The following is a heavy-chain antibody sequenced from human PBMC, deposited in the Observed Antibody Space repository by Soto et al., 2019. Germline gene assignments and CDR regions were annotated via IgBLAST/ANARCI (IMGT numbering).Heavy chain of an antibody. V-gene: IGHV3-49*04. D-gene: IGHD3-22*01. CDR1: GFRFSEHA. CDR2: IRNTPYGGTT. CDR3: SRGSFGYYGP. J-gene: IGHJ5*02. Sequence: EVQLVESGGGLVAPGRSLRLSCNCSGFRFSEHAMTWVRQAPGKGLEWVGFIRNTPYGGTTDYAASVRGRFTISRDDFESIAYLQLNSLKTEDSGVYYCSRGSFGYYGPWGPGTLVTVSA.